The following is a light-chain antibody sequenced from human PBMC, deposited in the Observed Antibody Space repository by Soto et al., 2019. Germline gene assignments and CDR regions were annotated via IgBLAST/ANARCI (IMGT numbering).Light chain of an antibody. CDR1: SSNLGSNS. V-gene: IGLV1-44*01. J-gene: IGLJ3*02. Sequence: QSVLTQPPSASGTPGQRVIISCSGSSSNLGSNSGNWYQQLPGTAPKLLIYNTYQRPLGVPDRFSGSKSGASASLAISGLQSEDEGDYFCAEWDDSLNGPVFGGGTKLPVL. CDR3: AEWDDSLNGPV. CDR2: NTY.